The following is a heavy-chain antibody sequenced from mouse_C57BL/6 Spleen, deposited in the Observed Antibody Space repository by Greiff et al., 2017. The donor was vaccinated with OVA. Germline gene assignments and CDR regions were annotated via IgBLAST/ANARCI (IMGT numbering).Heavy chain of an antibody. Sequence: QVHVKQSGAELVKPGASVKLSCKASGYTFTSYWMQWVKQRPGQGLEWIGEIDPSDSYTNYNQKFKGKATLTVDTSSSTAYMQLSSLTSEDSAVYYCASYDGYSPFAYWGQGTLVTVSA. V-gene: IGHV1-50*01. CDR1: GYTFTSYW. J-gene: IGHJ3*01. CDR3: ASYDGYSPFAY. CDR2: IDPSDSYT. D-gene: IGHD2-3*01.